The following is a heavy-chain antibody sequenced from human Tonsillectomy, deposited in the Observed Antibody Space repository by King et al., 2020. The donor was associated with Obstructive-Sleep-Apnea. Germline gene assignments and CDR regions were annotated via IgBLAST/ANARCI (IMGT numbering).Heavy chain of an antibody. CDR2: ISYDGRNK. CDR1: GFTFSSYG. CDR3: AKDLYYVSIDGGMDV. V-gene: IGHV3-30*18. J-gene: IGHJ6*02. Sequence: VQLVESGGGVVQPGRSLRLSCAASGFTFSSYGMHWVRQAPGKGLEWVAVISYDGRNKYYADSLKGRFTISRDNSKNTLYLQMNSLRAEYTAVYYCAKDLYYVSIDGGMDVWGQGTTVTVSS. D-gene: IGHD3-10*02.